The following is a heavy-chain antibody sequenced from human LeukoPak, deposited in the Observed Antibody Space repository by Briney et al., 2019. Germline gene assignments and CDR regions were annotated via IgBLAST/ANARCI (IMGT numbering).Heavy chain of an antibody. J-gene: IGHJ1*01. CDR2: IYYNGNN. CDR3: ARQAWDSSGYLSEY. D-gene: IGHD3-22*01. CDR1: GGSVSSGFYY. V-gene: IGHV4-39*01. Sequence: SETLSLTCTVSGGSVSSGFYYWGWIRHPPGKGLEWIGNIYYNGNNDYNPSLKSRVTISATTSKNQFSLKMSSVTAADTAVYYCARQAWDSSGYLSEYWGQGTLVTVSS.